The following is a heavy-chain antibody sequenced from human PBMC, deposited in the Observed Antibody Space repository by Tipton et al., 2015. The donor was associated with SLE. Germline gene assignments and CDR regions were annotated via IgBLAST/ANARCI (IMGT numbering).Heavy chain of an antibody. CDR2: IHYSGTT. Sequence: TLSLTCTVSGGPITNHYWNWIRQPPGKGLEWIGYIHYSGTTHDNPPLKSRVTMSIDTSRNQFSLKLTSVTAADTAVYYCARGQHQLGRFDPWGQGTLVTVSS. CDR1: GGPITNHY. CDR3: ARGQHQLGRFDP. D-gene: IGHD1-1*01. V-gene: IGHV4-59*11. J-gene: IGHJ5*02.